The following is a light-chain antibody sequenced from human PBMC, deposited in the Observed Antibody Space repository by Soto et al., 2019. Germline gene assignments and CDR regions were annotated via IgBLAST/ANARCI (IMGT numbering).Light chain of an antibody. CDR2: DVS. CDR3: NSYTSSSTYV. J-gene: IGLJ1*01. V-gene: IGLV2-14*01. CDR1: PSDVGRYNY. Sequence: QSALTQPASVSGSPGQSLTISCTGTPSDVGRYNYVSWYQQHPGKAPKLIIYDVSNRPSGVSNRFSGSKSGNTASLTISGLQAEDEADYYCNSYTSSSTYVFGTGTKLTVL.